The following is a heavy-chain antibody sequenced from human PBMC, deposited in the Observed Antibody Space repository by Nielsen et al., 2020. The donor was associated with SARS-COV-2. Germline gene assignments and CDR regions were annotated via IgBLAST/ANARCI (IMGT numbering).Heavy chain of an antibody. Sequence: GESLKISCAASGFTFSNAWMSWVRQAPGKGLEWVGRIKSKTDGGTTDYAAPVKGRFTISRDDSKSIAYLQMNSLKTEDTAVYYCTRHDFWSGYYFDYWGQGTLVTVSS. J-gene: IGHJ4*02. V-gene: IGHV3-15*01. D-gene: IGHD3-3*01. CDR1: GFTFSNAW. CDR2: IKSKTDGGTT. CDR3: TRHDFWSGYYFDY.